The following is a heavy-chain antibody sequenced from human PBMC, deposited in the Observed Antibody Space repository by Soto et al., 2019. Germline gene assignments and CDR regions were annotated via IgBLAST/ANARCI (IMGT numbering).Heavy chain of an antibody. J-gene: IGHJ6*02. V-gene: IGHV3-7*01. D-gene: IGHD5-12*01. CDR3: ARDGDSGPPGYYYYYYGMDV. CDR2: IYLDGGET. CDR1: GFSLSKSC. Sequence: PGGSLRLSCIMSGFSLSKSCMSWVRQAPGKGLEWVANIYLDGGETFHADSMKGRFAISRDNAKNSVFLQMNSLRAEDTAVYYCARDGDSGPPGYYYYYYGMDVWGQGTTVTVSS.